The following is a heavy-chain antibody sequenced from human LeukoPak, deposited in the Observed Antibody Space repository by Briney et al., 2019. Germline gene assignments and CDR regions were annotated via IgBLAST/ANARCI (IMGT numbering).Heavy chain of an antibody. CDR2: INSDGSST. CDR1: GFTFSSYW. D-gene: IGHD1-26*01. CDR3: ARGTGSYYSLGY. Sequence: PGGSLRLSCAASGFTFSSYWMHWVRQAPGKGLVWVSRINSDGSSTSYADSVKGQFTISRDNAKNTLYLQMDSLRAEDTAMYYCARGTGSYYSLGYWGQGTLVTVSS. J-gene: IGHJ4*02. V-gene: IGHV3-74*01.